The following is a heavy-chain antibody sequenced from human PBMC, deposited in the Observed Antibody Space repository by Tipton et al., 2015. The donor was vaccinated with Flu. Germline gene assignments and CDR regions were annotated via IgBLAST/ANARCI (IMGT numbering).Heavy chain of an antibody. V-gene: IGHV4-59*08. CDR3: ARVWSSFVATASLDY. Sequence: TLSLTCTVSGGSISNYYWSWIRQPPGKGLEWIGYVHYSENTSYNPSLKSRVTMSLDTSKNQFSLRLSSVTAADTAVYYCARVWSSFVATASLDYWGRGTLVTVSS. CDR1: GGSISNYY. CDR2: VHYSENT. J-gene: IGHJ4*02. D-gene: IGHD1-1*01.